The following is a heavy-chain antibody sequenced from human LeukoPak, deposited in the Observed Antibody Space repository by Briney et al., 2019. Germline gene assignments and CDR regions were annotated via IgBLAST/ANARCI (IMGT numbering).Heavy chain of an antibody. J-gene: IGHJ6*02. Sequence: GRSLRLSCAASGFTFSSYAMHWVRQAPGKGLEWVAVISYDGSNKYYADSVKGRFTISRDNSKNTLYLQMNSLRAEDTAVYYCARDLYYYGSGSYYNGMDVWGQGTTVTVSS. V-gene: IGHV3-30-3*01. CDR1: GFTFSSYA. CDR3: ARDLYYYGSGSYYNGMDV. D-gene: IGHD3-10*01. CDR2: ISYDGSNK.